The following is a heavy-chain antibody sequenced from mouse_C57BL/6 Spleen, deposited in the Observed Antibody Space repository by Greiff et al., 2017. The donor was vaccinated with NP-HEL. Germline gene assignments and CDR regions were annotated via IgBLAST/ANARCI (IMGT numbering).Heavy chain of an antibody. CDR3: ARKGDGYYQAMDY. V-gene: IGHV1-69*01. CDR1: GYTFTSYW. Sequence: VQLQQPGAELVMPGASVKLSCKASGYTFTSYWMHWVKQRPGRGLEWIGEIDPSDSYTNYNQKFKGKSTLTVDKSSSTAYMQLSSLTSEDAAVYYCARKGDGYYQAMDYWGQGTSVTVSS. D-gene: IGHD2-3*01. J-gene: IGHJ4*01. CDR2: IDPSDSYT.